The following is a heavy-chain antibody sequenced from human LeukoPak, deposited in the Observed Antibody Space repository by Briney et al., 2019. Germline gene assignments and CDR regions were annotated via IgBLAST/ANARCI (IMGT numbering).Heavy chain of an antibody. CDR1: GYTFTGYY. J-gene: IGHJ4*02. CDR3: ARDLGYYGSGRPNTLDY. CDR2: INPNSGGT. Sequence: ASMKVSCKASGYTFTGYYMHWVRQAPGQGLEWMGRINPNSGGTNYAQKFQGRVTMTRDTSISTAYMELSRLRSDDTAVYYCARDLGYYGSGRPNTLDYWGQGTLVTVSS. D-gene: IGHD3-10*01. V-gene: IGHV1-2*06.